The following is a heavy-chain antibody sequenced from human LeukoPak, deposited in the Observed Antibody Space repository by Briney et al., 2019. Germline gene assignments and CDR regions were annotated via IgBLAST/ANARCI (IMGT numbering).Heavy chain of an antibody. V-gene: IGHV1-2*04. CDR1: GYTFTSYY. CDR2: INPNSGGT. J-gene: IGHJ4*02. D-gene: IGHD5-12*01. Sequence: ASVKVSCKASGYTFTSYYMHWVRQAPGQGLEWMGWINPNSGGTNYAQKFQGWVTMTRDTSISTAYMELSRLRSDDTAVYYCARGTYSGYEIDYWGQGTLVTVSS. CDR3: ARGTYSGYEIDY.